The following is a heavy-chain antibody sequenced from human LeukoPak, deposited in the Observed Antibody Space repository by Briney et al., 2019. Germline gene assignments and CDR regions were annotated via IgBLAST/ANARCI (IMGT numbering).Heavy chain of an antibody. V-gene: IGHV1-69*13. J-gene: IGHJ4*02. D-gene: IGHD3-10*01. CDR1: RGTFSTYG. CDR3: ARWDGYYGSGSSFDY. CDR2: IIIISGTT. Sequence: GASVKVSCKVSRGTFSTYGIGWLRQAPGQGPEWMGGIIIISGTTKYAQKFQGRVMFTADESTSTAYMEVGSLRSDDTAVYYCARWDGYYGSGSSFDYWGQGTLVTVSS.